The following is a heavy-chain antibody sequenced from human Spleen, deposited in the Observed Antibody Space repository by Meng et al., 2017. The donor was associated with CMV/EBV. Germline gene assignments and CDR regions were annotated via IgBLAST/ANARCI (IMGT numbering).Heavy chain of an antibody. CDR3: SKGPRAGSRYGYVES. Sequence: GGSLRLSCAASGFTFSPYSMNWVRQAPEKGLEWVSSIGSDSVYMYYADSVRGRFTVSRDNAKNTLYLQMRSLRAEDTSIYYCSKGPRAGSRYGYVESWGQGTLVTVSS. D-gene: IGHD5-18*01. CDR2: IGSDSVYM. V-gene: IGHV3-21*04. CDR1: GFTFSPYS. J-gene: IGHJ5*02.